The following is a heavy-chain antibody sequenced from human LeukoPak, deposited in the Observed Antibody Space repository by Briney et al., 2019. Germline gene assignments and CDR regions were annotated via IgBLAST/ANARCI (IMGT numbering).Heavy chain of an antibody. J-gene: IGHJ4*02. V-gene: IGHV3-30*18. Sequence: GSLRLSCAASGFTFSSYGMHWVRQAPGKGLEWVAVISYDGSNKYYADSVKGRFTISRDNSKNTLYLQMNSLRAEDTAVYYCAKDPTAAVDGWGQGTLVTVSS. CDR1: GFTFSSYG. D-gene: IGHD5-12*01. CDR2: ISYDGSNK. CDR3: AKDPTAAVDG.